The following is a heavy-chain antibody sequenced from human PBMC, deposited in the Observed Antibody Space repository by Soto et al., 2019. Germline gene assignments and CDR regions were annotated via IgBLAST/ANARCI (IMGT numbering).Heavy chain of an antibody. CDR1: GLTISSASYY. Sequence: SETLSLTCSVSGLTISSASYYWSWIRQHPGKGLEWVGNIYYNGSTYYSPSLKSRVTVWFDTSKNQFPLRLTSVTAADTAVYYCARYRISGSWSKFDYWGQGTRVTVSS. CDR3: ARYRISGSWSKFDY. D-gene: IGHD6-13*01. J-gene: IGHJ4*02. V-gene: IGHV4-31*03. CDR2: IYYNGST.